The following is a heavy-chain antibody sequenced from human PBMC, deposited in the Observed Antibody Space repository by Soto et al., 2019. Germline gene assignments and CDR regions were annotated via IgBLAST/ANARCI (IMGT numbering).Heavy chain of an antibody. CDR2: RVSLFRTT. D-gene: IGHD6-13*01. J-gene: IGHJ6*02. Sequence: QVQLVQSGAEAKKPGSSVKVSCKTSGRTYRICAFRWAPQAPGRGFECLGGRVSLFRTTHYTQMFQGRVTITADTSTYTVYMELSGLRSGDTAVYYCARGGYSSTWSNLLDRSGLDVWGQGTTVTVSS. CDR1: GRTYRICA. CDR3: ARGGYSSTWSNLLDRSGLDV. V-gene: IGHV1-69*06.